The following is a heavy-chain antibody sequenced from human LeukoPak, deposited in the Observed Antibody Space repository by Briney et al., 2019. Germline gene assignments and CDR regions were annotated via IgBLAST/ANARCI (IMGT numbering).Heavy chain of an antibody. J-gene: IGHJ4*02. CDR2: IYYSGST. CDR1: GGSVSSGSYY. D-gene: IGHD3-22*01. V-gene: IGHV4-61*01. CDR3: AREWYYYDSSGYYPYFDY. Sequence: SETLSLTCTVSGGSVSSGSYYWSWIRQPPGTGLEWIGYIYYSGSTNYNPSLKSRVTISVDTSKNQFSLKLSSVTAADTAVYYCAREWYYYDSSGYYPYFDYWGQGTLVTVSS.